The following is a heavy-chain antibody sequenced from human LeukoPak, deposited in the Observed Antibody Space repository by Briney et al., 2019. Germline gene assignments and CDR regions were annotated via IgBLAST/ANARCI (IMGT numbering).Heavy chain of an antibody. V-gene: IGHV4-31*03. CDR1: GGSISSGGYY. D-gene: IGHD3-22*01. Sequence: PSETLSLTCTVSGGSISSGGYYWCWIRQLPGKGLECIGFIYYSGSTFYNPSLKSRVTISIDTSKNQFSLKLSSVTAADTAVYYCASLYYFDSSGYYYGKADIWGQGTMVTVSS. J-gene: IGHJ3*02. CDR2: IYYSGST. CDR3: ASLYYFDSSGYYYGKADI.